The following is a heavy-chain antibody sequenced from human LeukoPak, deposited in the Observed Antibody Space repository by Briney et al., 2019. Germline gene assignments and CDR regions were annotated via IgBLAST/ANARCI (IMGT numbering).Heavy chain of an antibody. CDR1: GGSVTSDY. D-gene: IGHD2-8*01. V-gene: IGHV4-59*02. J-gene: IGHJ1*01. CDR2: IYYSGSI. CDR3: ARTRDGFQS. Sequence: SETLSLTCTVSGGSVTSDYWSWIRQPPGKGLEWIGDIYYSGSINYNPSLTSRVTISVDTSKNQFSLKLSSVTAADTAVYYCARTRDGFQSWGQGTLVTVSS.